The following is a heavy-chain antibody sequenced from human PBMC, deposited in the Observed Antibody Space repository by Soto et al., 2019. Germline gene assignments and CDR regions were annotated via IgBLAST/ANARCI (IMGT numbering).Heavy chain of an antibody. CDR3: ATDRLYSSSSQYDDYGIDV. Sequence: ASVKGSCKVSGYTLTELSMHWVRQAPGKGLEWMGGFDPEDGETIYAQRFQGRVTMTEDTSTDTAYMELSGLRSEDTAVYYCATDRLYSSSSQYDDYGIDVWGQGTPVTDSS. J-gene: IGHJ6*02. CDR2: FDPEDGET. CDR1: GYTLTELS. D-gene: IGHD6-6*01. V-gene: IGHV1-24*01.